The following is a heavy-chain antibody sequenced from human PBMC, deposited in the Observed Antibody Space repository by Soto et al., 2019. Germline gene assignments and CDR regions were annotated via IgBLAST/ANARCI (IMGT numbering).Heavy chain of an antibody. CDR3: SGEPGGHNCSSTICLHLFDP. CDR2: ISDSGST. V-gene: IGHV3-23*01. CDR1: GFTFSNHA. D-gene: IGHD2-2*01. J-gene: IGHJ5*02. Sequence: EVQLLESGGALVQPGGSLRLSCAASGFTFSNHAMNWVRQAPGKGLEWVSTISDSGSTYYADSVKGRFTISSDNSKNTLYRQLASLRRHDTGVNYCSGEPGGHNCSSTICLHLFDPLGQGTLGIVSS.